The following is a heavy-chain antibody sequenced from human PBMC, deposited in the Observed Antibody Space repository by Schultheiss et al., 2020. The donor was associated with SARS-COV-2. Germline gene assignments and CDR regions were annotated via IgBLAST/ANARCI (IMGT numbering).Heavy chain of an antibody. Sequence: ETLSLTCAVYGGSFSGYYWSWVRQAPGKGLEWVSAISGSGGSTYYADSVKGRFTISRDNSKNTLYLQMNSLRAEDTAVYYCASGARGQWLAIDYWGQGTLVTVSS. D-gene: IGHD6-19*01. V-gene: IGHV3-23*01. CDR1: GGSFSGYY. CDR2: ISGSGGST. CDR3: ASGARGQWLAIDY. J-gene: IGHJ4*02.